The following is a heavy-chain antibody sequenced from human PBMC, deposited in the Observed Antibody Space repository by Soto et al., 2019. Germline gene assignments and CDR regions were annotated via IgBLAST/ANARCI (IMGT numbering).Heavy chain of an antibody. CDR3: XXDXXGXTXXXXGMDV. CDR1: GFTFSXXX. Sequence: QVQLVESGGGVVQPGRSLRLSCAASGFTFSXXXXXXXXXXXXXXXXXXAIISYDGSNKYYADSVKGRFTISRDNSKXXXXXXXXXLXXXXXXXXXXXXDXXGXTXXXXGMDVWGQGTTVTVSS. V-gene: IGHV3-30-3*01. CDR2: ISYDGSNK. J-gene: IGHJ6*02.